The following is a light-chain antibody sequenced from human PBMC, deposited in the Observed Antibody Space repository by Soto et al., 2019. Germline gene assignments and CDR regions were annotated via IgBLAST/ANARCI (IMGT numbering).Light chain of an antibody. Sequence: DIQLTQSPSFLSASVGDRVTITCRASQGISSYLAWYQQPPGKAPKLLIYGASTLQRGVSSRFIGSGSGTEFTLTISSLQPEDFATYYCQHLNTYPLTFEQATKLEVK. J-gene: IGKJ2*01. V-gene: IGKV1-9*01. CDR1: QGISSY. CDR2: GAS. CDR3: QHLNTYPLT.